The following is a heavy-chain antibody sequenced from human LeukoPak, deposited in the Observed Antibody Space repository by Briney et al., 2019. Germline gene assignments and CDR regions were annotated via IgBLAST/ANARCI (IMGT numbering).Heavy chain of an antibody. J-gene: IGHJ5*02. D-gene: IGHD3-22*01. V-gene: IGHV1-46*01. CDR3: AREQHYYDSSGYYDH. CDR1: GYTFTSYY. Sequence: ASVKVSCQASGYTFTSYYMHWVRQAPGKGLEWMGIINPSGGSTSYAQKFQGRVTMTRDTSASTVYMELSRLRSEDTAVYYCAREQHYYDSSGYYDHWGQGTLVTVSS. CDR2: INPSGGST.